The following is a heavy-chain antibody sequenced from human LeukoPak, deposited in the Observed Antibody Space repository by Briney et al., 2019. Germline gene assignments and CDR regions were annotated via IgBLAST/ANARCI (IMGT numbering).Heavy chain of an antibody. CDR3: ARGYYDSRGYSKAFDI. J-gene: IGHJ3*02. CDR1: GASITSSY. CDR2: VYYSGNT. V-gene: IGHV4-59*01. D-gene: IGHD3-22*01. Sequence: SETLALTCTVSGASITSSYWSWIRQPPGRGLEWIGYVYYSGNTNYNPSLKSRVTLSVDMSKNQFSLKLNSVTAADTAIYYCARGYYDSRGYSKAFDIWGQGTMVTASS.